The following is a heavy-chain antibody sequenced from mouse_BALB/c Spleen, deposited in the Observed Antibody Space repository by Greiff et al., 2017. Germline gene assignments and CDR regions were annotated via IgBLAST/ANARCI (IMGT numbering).Heavy chain of an antibody. J-gene: IGHJ4*01. Sequence: EVQRVESGGGLVKPGGSLKLSCAASGFTFSSYAMSWVRQSPEKRLEWVAEISSGCSYTYYPDTVTGRFTISRDNAKNTLYLEMSSLRSEDTAMYYCARRGGFITTVVALYYYAMDYWGQGTSVTVSS. V-gene: IGHV5-9-4*01. CDR2: ISSGCSYT. CDR1: GFTFSSYA. CDR3: ARRGGFITTVVALYYYAMDY. D-gene: IGHD1-1*01.